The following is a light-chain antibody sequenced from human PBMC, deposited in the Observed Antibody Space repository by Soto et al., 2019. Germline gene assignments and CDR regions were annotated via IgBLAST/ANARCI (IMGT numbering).Light chain of an antibody. CDR3: QQYNSYSPT. CDR2: GAS. Sequence: EIVLTHCPCTLSLSPRERATRSSSASQSVSNTYLAWYQQNPGQAPRLLIYGASNRATGIPDRFSGSGSGTDFTLTISSLPPDDFATYYCQQYNSYSPTFGQGTKVDI. V-gene: IGKV3-20*01. CDR1: QSVSNTY. J-gene: IGKJ1*01.